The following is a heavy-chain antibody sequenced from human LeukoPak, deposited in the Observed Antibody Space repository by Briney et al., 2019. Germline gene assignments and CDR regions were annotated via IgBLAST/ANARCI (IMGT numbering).Heavy chain of an antibody. CDR2: ISSSSSYI. J-gene: IGHJ4*02. D-gene: IGHD1-20*01. CDR1: GFTFSSYS. CDR3: ARVGEVNFYDF. V-gene: IGHV3-21*01. Sequence: GGSLRLSCAASGFTFSSYSMNWVRQAPGKGLEWVSSISSSSSYIYYADSVKARFTISRDNSKNTLFLQMGSLRAEDMAVYYCARVGEVNFYDFWGQGTLVTVSS.